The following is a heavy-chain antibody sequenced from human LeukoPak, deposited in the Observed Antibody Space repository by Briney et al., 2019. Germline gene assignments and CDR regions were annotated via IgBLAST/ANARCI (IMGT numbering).Heavy chain of an antibody. V-gene: IGHV4-39*07. CDR3: ARASAYSSSSGVNY. CDR1: GGSISSSSYY. Sequence: SETLSLTCTFSGGSISSSSYYWTWIRKPPGKGLEWIGDINHSGSTNYNPSLKSRVTISVDTSKNQFSLRLSSVTAADTAVYFCARASAYSSSSGVNYWGQGTLVTVSS. D-gene: IGHD6-6*01. CDR2: INHSGST. J-gene: IGHJ4*02.